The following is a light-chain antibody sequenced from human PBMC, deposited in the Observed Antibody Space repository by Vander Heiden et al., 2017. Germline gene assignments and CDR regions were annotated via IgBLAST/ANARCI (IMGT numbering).Light chain of an antibody. CDR3: NSRDSSGDHV. J-gene: IGLJ2*01. CDR2: GKG. Sequence: SSELTQAPALSVALGQTVRSTCRGDSLRNYYRSWYQQKPGQATLHVFYGKGTRPAGIPGRFSGSSSGDTASLIIHGAEAEDEADYDGNSRDSSGDHVFGGGTKLTVL. CDR1: SLRNYY. V-gene: IGLV3-19*01.